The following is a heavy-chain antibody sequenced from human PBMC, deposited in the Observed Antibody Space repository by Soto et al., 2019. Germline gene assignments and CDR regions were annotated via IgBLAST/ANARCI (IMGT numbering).Heavy chain of an antibody. D-gene: IGHD1-26*01. CDR2: IRPYNGNT. Sequence: QVLLVQSGAEVKKPGASVKVSCKASGYTFSSYGISWVRQAPGQGLEWMGWIRPYNGNTNYAQKLQGRVTMTTDTATSTAYMERRSLRSDDTAVYYCGRGSWGELLFDYWGQGTLVTVSS. CDR3: GRGSWGELLFDY. J-gene: IGHJ4*02. V-gene: IGHV1-18*01. CDR1: GYTFSSYG.